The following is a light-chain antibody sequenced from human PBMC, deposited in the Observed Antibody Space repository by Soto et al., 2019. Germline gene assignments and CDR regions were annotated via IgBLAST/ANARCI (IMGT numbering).Light chain of an antibody. CDR2: KAS. CDR3: QNYNSYSEE. CDR1: QTISSW. V-gene: IGKV1-5*03. Sequence: DIQITHSPSTLSGSVVDRVTITCRASQTISSWLAWYQQKPGKAPKLLIYKASTLKSGVPSRFSGSGSGTEFTLTISSLQPDDFATYYCQNYNSYSEEFGQGTKVDIK. J-gene: IGKJ1*01.